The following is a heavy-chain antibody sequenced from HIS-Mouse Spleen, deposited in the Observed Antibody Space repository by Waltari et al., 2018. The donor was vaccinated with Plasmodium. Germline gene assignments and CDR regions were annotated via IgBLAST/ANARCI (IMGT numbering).Heavy chain of an antibody. D-gene: IGHD6-19*01. CDR2: INHSGTN. CDR3: AGGPGYSSGWYYFDY. Sequence: QVQLQQWGAGLLKPSETLSLTCAAYGGSFSGYYWSWIRQPPGKGLEWIGEINHSGTNNSNPSPKSRVTISVDTSKNQLSLKLSSVTAADTAVYYCAGGPGYSSGWYYFDYWGQGTLVTVSS. CDR1: GGSFSGYY. V-gene: IGHV4-34*01. J-gene: IGHJ4*02.